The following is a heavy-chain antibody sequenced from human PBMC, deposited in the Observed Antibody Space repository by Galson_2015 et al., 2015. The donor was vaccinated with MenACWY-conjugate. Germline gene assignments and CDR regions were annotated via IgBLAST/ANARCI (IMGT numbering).Heavy chain of an antibody. J-gene: IGHJ3*02. CDR3: VRAEGWLRSAFDI. CDR2: VSYDGSTK. CDR1: GFRFRSYT. V-gene: IGHV3-30*01. D-gene: IGHD5-24*01. Sequence: SLRLSCAASGFRFRSYTLYWVRQDPGKGLEWVAVVSYDGSTKHYADSVKGRFTISRDNPNNTVSLQMNSLRPEDTAVYYCVRAEGWLRSAFDIWGQGTMVTVSS.